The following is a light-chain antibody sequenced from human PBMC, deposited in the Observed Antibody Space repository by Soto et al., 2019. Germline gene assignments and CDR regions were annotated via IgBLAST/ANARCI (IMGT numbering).Light chain of an antibody. V-gene: IGKV3-15*01. CDR1: QSVGSS. J-gene: IGKJ1*01. CDR2: GAS. CDR3: QQYKNWPPWT. Sequence: EVVMTQSPATLSVSPGERATLSCRASQSVGSSVAWYQHKPGQAPRLLIFGASSRATGIPARFSGSGSGRDFALTISSRQSEDFAVYYCQQYKNWPPWTFGQGTKVEIK.